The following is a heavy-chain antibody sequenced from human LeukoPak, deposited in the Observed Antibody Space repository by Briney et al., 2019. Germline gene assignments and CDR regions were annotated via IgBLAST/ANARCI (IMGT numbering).Heavy chain of an antibody. CDR1: GFTFSTYG. J-gene: IGHJ4*02. CDR2: ISGSGGST. CDR3: AKEAQAQLLWFGHGSDY. Sequence: GGSLRLPCAASGFTFSTYGMHWVRQAPGKGLEWVSAISGSGGSTYYADSVKGRFTISRDNSKNTLYLQMNSLRAEDTAVYYCAKEAQAQLLWFGHGSDYWGQGTLVTVSS. V-gene: IGHV3-23*01. D-gene: IGHD3-10*01.